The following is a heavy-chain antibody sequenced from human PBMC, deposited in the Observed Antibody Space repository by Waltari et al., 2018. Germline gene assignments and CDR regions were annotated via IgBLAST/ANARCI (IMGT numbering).Heavy chain of an antibody. CDR3: ARDFQLYYYGSGREEYYFDY. D-gene: IGHD3-10*01. Sequence: QVQLQESGPGLVKPSETLSLTCTVSGGSISSYYWSWIRQPAGKGLEWIGRIYTSGSTNYNPSLKSRVTMSVDTSKNQISLKLSSVAAADTAVYYCARDFQLYYYGSGREEYYFDYWGQGTLVTVSS. CDR2: IYTSGST. CDR1: GGSISSYY. J-gene: IGHJ4*02. V-gene: IGHV4-4*07.